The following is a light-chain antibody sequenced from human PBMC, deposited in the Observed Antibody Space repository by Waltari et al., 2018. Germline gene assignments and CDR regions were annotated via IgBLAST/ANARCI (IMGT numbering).Light chain of an antibody. V-gene: IGKV1-5*03. CDR3: QQYNSNWT. Sequence: DIQMTQSPSTLSASVGDRVTITCRASQSISSWLAWYQQKPGKAPKLLIYKESSLESGVPSRLSGSRTGTEFTLTIRSLQPDDYATYYCQQYNSNWTSGQGTKVEIK. CDR1: QSISSW. J-gene: IGKJ1*01. CDR2: KES.